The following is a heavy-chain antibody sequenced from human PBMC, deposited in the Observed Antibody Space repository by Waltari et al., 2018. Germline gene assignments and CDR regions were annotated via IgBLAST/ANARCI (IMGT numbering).Heavy chain of an antibody. V-gene: IGHV3-43D*04. D-gene: IGHD3-9*01. CDR2: STWDGRST. Sequence: EVQLEESGGGVVQPGGSLRLSCAASGFTFDDFAMHWVRQAPGEGLEWVSLSTWDGRSTDYADSVKGRFAISRDNGKDFLYLQMNSLRPEDTALYYCVKEAAGYDSLIANGLDVWGQGTTVTVSS. CDR1: GFTFDDFA. J-gene: IGHJ6*02. CDR3: VKEAAGYDSLIANGLDV.